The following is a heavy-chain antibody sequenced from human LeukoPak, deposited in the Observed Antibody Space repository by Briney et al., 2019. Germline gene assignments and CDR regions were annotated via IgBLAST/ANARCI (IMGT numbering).Heavy chain of an antibody. Sequence: PSETLSLTCAVYGGSFSGYYWSWIRQPPGKGLEWIGEINHSGSTNYNPSLKSRVTISVDTSKNQCSLKLSSVTAADTAVYYCARGGKGVAAGLRTNYYYYGMDVWGQGTTVTVSS. CDR3: ARGGKGVAAGLRTNYYYYGMDV. CDR1: GGSFSGYY. V-gene: IGHV4-34*01. D-gene: IGHD6-13*01. J-gene: IGHJ6*02. CDR2: INHSGST.